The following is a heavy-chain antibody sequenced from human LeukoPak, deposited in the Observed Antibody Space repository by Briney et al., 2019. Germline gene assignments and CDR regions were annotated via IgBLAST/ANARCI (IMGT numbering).Heavy chain of an antibody. D-gene: IGHD3-16*01. CDR3: AREQGGYNWFDP. J-gene: IGHJ5*02. CDR1: GFIFSDFE. CDR2: ISSSGGTI. V-gene: IGHV3-48*03. Sequence: PGGSLRLSCVVSGFIFSDFEMNWVRQVPGKGLEWVSYISSSGGTIFYADSVKGRFTISRDNVKDSLFLQMNSLRAEDTALYYCAREQGGYNWFDPWGQGTLVTVSS.